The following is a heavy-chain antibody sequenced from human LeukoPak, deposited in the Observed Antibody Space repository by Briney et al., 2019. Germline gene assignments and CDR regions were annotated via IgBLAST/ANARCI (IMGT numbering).Heavy chain of an antibody. CDR2: IYYSGST. D-gene: IGHD5-12*01. J-gene: IGHJ3*02. V-gene: IGHV4-59*08. Sequence: SETLSLTCTVSGGSISSYYWSWIRQPPGKGLEWIGYIYYSGSTNYNPSLKSRVTISVDTSKNQFSLKLSSVAAADTAVYYCARLGYSGYDSGVLYAFDIWGQGTMVTVSS. CDR3: ARLGYSGYDSGVLYAFDI. CDR1: GGSISSYY.